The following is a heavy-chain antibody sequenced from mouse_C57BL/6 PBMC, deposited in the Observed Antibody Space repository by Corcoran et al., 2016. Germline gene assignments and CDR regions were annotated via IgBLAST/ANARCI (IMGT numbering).Heavy chain of an antibody. CDR2: INPNNGGT. CDR1: GYTFTDYY. V-gene: IGHV1-26*01. J-gene: IGHJ4*01. D-gene: IGHD2-4*01. CDR3: ASLYYDYDWAMDY. Sequence: EVQLQQSGPELVKPGASVKISCKASGYTFTDYYMNWVKQSHGKSLEWIGDINPNNGGTSYNQKFKGKATLTVDKSSSTAYMELRSLTSEDSAVYYCASLYYDYDWAMDYWGQGTSVTVSS.